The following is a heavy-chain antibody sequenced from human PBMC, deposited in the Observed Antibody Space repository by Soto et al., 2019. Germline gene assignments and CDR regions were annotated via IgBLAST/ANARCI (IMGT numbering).Heavy chain of an antibody. D-gene: IGHD3-10*01. CDR2: INANDDK. Sequence: SGPTLVNPTQTLTLTCTFSGFSLGTYGVGVGWIRQPPGKALDWLAFINANDDKRYSPSLNDRLTITKDTSENQVVLTVTNMDPADTATYYCAHRPPGSGATFVSWGQGTLVTVSS. CDR3: AHRPPGSGATFVS. J-gene: IGHJ4*02. V-gene: IGHV2-5*01. CDR1: GFSLGTYGVG.